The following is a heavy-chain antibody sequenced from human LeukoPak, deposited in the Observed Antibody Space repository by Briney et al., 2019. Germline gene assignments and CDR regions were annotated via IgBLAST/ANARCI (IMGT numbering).Heavy chain of an antibody. Sequence: GGSLRLSCAATGLTFSSYGMQWVRQAPGKGLEWVAVVSYNGKVKYYADSVKGRFTISRDNSKNTLYLQMNSLRAEDTAMYYCAKESPGNYYSAYFDYWGQGTLVTVSS. CDR3: AKESPGNYYSAYFDY. CDR2: VSYNGKVK. J-gene: IGHJ4*02. V-gene: IGHV3-30*18. D-gene: IGHD1-26*01. CDR1: GLTFSSYG.